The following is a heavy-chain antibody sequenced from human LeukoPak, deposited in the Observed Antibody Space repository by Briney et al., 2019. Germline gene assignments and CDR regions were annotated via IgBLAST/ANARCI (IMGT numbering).Heavy chain of an antibody. CDR1: GYTFTGYY. J-gene: IGHJ5*02. Sequence: ASVKVSCKASGYTFTGYYMHWVRQAPGQGLEWMGWINPNSGGTNYAQKFQGRVTMTRDTSISTAYMELSRLRSDDTAVYYCARRYCGGGSCFGVPHNWFDPWGQGTLVTVSS. CDR3: ARRYCGGGSCFGVPHNWFDP. V-gene: IGHV1-2*02. D-gene: IGHD2-15*01. CDR2: INPNSGGT.